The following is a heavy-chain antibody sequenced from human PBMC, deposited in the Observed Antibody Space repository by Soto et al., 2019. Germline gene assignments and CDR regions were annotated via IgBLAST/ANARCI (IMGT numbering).Heavy chain of an antibody. J-gene: IGHJ6*02. Sequence: PSETLSLTCAVSGGSISSSNWWSWVRQPPGKGLEWIGEIYHSGSTNYNPSLKSRVTISVDKSKNQFSLKLSSVTAADTAVYYCARDGGFCTNGVCPVYYYYGMDVWGQGTTVTVS. D-gene: IGHD2-8*01. V-gene: IGHV4-4*02. CDR3: ARDGGFCTNGVCPVYYYYGMDV. CDR1: GGSISSSNW. CDR2: IYHSGST.